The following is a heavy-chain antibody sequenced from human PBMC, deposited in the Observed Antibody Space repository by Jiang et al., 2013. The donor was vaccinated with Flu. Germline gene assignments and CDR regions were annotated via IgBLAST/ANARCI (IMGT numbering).Heavy chain of an antibody. CDR1: YVFTSYW. J-gene: IGHJ4*02. V-gene: IGHV5-10-1*01. CDR2: IDPSDSYT. Sequence: YVFTSYWIHWVRQMPGKGLEWMGRIDPSDSYTNYSPSFQGHVTISTDKPISTAYLQWSSLKASDTAMYYCARRGSVVDWGQGTLVTVSS. D-gene: IGHD2-15*01. CDR3: ARRGSVVD.